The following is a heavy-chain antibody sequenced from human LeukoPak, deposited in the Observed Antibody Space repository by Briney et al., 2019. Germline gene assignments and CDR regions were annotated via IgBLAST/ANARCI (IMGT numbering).Heavy chain of an antibody. J-gene: IGHJ5*02. D-gene: IGHD3-22*01. CDR1: GYTCTSYG. CDR3: ARSRDSSGSGFDP. V-gene: IGHV1-18*01. CDR2: ISAYNGNT. Sequence: RASVTVSCTASGYTCTSYGISWVRQAPGQGLGRMGWISAYNGNTNYAQKLQGRVTMTTDTSTSTAYMELRSLGSDDTAVYYCARSRDSSGSGFDPWGQGTLVTVSS.